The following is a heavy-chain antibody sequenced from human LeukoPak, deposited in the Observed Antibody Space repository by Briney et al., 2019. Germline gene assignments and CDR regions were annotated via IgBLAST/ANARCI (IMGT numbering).Heavy chain of an antibody. CDR3: ARVRGDIVVVPAGLYGMDV. V-gene: IGHV3-30-3*01. D-gene: IGHD2-2*01. CDR2: ISYDGSNK. CDR1: GFTFSSYA. J-gene: IGHJ6*02. Sequence: GGSLRLSCAASGFTFSSYAVRWVRQAPGKGLEWVAVISYDGSNKYYADSVKGRFTISRDNSKNTLYLQMNSLRAEDTAVYYCARVRGDIVVVPAGLYGMDVWGQGTTVTVSS.